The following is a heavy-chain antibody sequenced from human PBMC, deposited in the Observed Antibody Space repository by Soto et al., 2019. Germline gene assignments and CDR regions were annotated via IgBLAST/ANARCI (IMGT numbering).Heavy chain of an antibody. CDR2: IYYSGST. Sequence: SETLSLTCTVSGGSISSYYWSWIRQPPGKGLEWIGYIYYSGSTNYNPSLKSRVTISVDTSKNQFSLKLSSVTAADTAVYYCARLLAARSYFQHWGQGTLVTVSS. CDR3: ARLLAARSYFQH. D-gene: IGHD6-13*01. V-gene: IGHV4-59*08. CDR1: GGSISSYY. J-gene: IGHJ1*01.